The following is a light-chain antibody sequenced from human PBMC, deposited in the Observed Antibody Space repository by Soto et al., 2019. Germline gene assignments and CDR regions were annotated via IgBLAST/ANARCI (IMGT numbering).Light chain of an antibody. CDR1: PGAVTSGHY. V-gene: IGLV7-46*01. CDR2: DTS. J-gene: IGLJ3*02. Sequence: QAVVTQEPSLTVSPGGTVTLTCGSSPGAVTSGHYPYWFQQRPGQAPRTVIYDTSTKHSWTPARFSGSLLGGKAALTVSGAQPEDEADYYCSLSYSGRRWVFGGGTQLTVL. CDR3: SLSYSGRRWV.